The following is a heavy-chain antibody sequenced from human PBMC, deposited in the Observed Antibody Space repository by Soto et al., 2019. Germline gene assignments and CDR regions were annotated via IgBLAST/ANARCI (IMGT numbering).Heavy chain of an antibody. V-gene: IGHV1-18*01. CDR3: ARDEYNNGRNWLNP. D-gene: IGHD2-8*01. J-gene: IGHJ5*02. CDR2: ISTYNGNT. CDR1: GYSFSNSG. Sequence: QVELVQSGPELKKPGASVKVSCKASGYSFSNSGFSWMRQAPGQGLEWMVWISTYNGNTNYAQKFQGRLSMTRDTSTTTAFMELTTLRSDDTAVYYCARDEYNNGRNWLNPWGQGTLVP.